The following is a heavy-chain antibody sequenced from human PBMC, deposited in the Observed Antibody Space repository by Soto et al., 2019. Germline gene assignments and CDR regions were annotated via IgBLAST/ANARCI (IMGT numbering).Heavy chain of an antibody. D-gene: IGHD5-18*01. CDR2: TYYRSKWYN. Sequence: PSRTLSLTCAISGASVSSNSAVGNWIRQSPTRGLEWLGRTYYRSKWYNDYAVSVKSRITINPDTSKNQFSLQLNSVTPEDTAVYYCAREVKSGYSYGFDYWGQGNLVTVSS. J-gene: IGHJ4*02. V-gene: IGHV6-1*01. CDR3: AREVKSGYSYGFDY. CDR1: GASVSSNSAV.